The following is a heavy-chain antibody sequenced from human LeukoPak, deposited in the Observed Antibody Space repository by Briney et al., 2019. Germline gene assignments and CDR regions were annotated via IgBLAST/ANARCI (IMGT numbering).Heavy chain of an antibody. D-gene: IGHD2-2*01. J-gene: IGHJ4*02. CDR1: GFTFSSYA. CDR3: AKGDIVVVPAA. CDR2: ISSSGGNT. Sequence: GGSLRLSCAASGFTFSSYAMSWVRQAPGKGLEWVSAISSSGGNTYYADSVKGRFTVSRDNSKNTLYLQMNSLRAEDTALYYCAKGDIVVVPAAWGQGILVTVSS. V-gene: IGHV3-23*01.